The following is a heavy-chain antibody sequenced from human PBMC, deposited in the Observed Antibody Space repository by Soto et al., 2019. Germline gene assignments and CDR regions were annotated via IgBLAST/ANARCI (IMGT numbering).Heavy chain of an antibody. CDR1: GGSMSSGGYS. V-gene: IGHV4-30-2*01. J-gene: IGHJ1*01. Sequence: SETLSLTCAVSGGSMSSGGYSWSWIRQPPGKGLEWIGYIYHSGSTYYNPSLKSRVTISVDRSKNQFSLKLSSVTAADTAVYYCARIPDRWGQGTLVTVSS. D-gene: IGHD2-2*01. CDR3: ARIPDR. CDR2: IYHSGST.